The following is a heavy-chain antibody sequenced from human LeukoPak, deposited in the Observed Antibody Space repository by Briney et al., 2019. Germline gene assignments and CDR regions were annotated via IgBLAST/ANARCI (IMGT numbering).Heavy chain of an antibody. CDR1: GFAFSSNW. Sequence: GGSLRLSCAASGFAFSSNWMHWVRQTPGKGLVWVSRINSGGSGTSYADSVEGRFTISRDNAKNMLYLRMNSLRADDTAVYYCATSLGPLAEYWGQGTLVTVSS. CDR2: INSGGSGT. V-gene: IGHV3-74*01. D-gene: IGHD7-27*01. CDR3: ATSLGPLAEY. J-gene: IGHJ4*02.